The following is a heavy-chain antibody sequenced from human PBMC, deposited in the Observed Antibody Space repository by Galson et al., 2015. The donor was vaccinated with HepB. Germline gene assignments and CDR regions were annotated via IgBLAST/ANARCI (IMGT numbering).Heavy chain of an antibody. D-gene: IGHD3-3*01. J-gene: IGHJ4*02. V-gene: IGHV1-3*01. CDR1: GYTFTSYA. CDR2: INAGNGST. CDR3: ARSRLSATRYYDFWSGYYAFDY. Sequence: SVKVSCKASGYTFTSYAMHWVRQAPGQRLEWMGWINAGNGSTKYSQKFQGRVTMTRDTSISTAYMELSRLRSDDAAVYYCARSRLSATRYYDFWSGYYAFDYWGQGTLVPVSS.